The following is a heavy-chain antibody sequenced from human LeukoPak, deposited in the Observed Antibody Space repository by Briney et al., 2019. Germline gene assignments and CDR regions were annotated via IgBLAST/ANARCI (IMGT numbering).Heavy chain of an antibody. Sequence: SETLSLTCSVSGGSINNYYWSWIRQPAGKGLEFIGRIYTSGSTNYNPSLKSRVTMSVDTSKSQFSLKLSSVTAADTAVYYCARAYYYGPLGWYFDLWGRGTLVTVSS. CDR3: ARAYYYGPLGWYFDL. CDR1: GGSINNYY. D-gene: IGHD3-10*01. V-gene: IGHV4-4*07. CDR2: IYTSGST. J-gene: IGHJ2*01.